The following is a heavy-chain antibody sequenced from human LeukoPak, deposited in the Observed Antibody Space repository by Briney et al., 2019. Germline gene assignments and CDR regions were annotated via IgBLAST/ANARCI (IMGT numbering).Heavy chain of an antibody. J-gene: IGHJ6*02. CDR1: GFTFTNYE. CDR2: ISRGASTM. V-gene: IGHV3-48*03. Sequence: AGGSLRLSCAASGFTFTNYEMNWVRQAPGKGLEWVSYISRGASTMDYADSVKGRFTISRDNANHSLYLQMNSLRVEDTAVYYCARDAPSRMDVWGQGTTVTVSS. CDR3: ARDAPSRMDV.